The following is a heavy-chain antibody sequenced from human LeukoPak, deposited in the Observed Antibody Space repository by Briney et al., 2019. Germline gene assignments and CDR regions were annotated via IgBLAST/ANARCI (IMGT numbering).Heavy chain of an antibody. CDR1: GFTFINYA. CDR2: ISGSGTST. J-gene: IGHJ4*02. V-gene: IGHV3-23*01. Sequence: QTGGSLRLSCAASGFTFINYALSWVRQAPGKGLEWVSAISGSGTSTHYADSVKGRFTISRDNSKNTLYLQMNSLRAEETAVYYCARGRGVGAANYFDYWGQGTLVTVSS. CDR3: ARGRGVGAANYFDY. D-gene: IGHD2-15*01.